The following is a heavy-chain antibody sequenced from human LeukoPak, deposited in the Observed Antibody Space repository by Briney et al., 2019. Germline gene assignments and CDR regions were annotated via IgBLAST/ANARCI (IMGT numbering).Heavy chain of an antibody. Sequence: GGTLRLSCAASGITFSSYGMSWVRQAPGKGLEWVSSISSTGGTTYYADSVKGRFTISRDNSKNTLYLQMNSLRAEDTAVYYCAKILRWLDYFDYWGQGTLVTVSS. CDR2: ISSTGGTT. CDR1: GITFSSYG. V-gene: IGHV3-23*01. D-gene: IGHD6-19*01. J-gene: IGHJ4*02. CDR3: AKILRWLDYFDY.